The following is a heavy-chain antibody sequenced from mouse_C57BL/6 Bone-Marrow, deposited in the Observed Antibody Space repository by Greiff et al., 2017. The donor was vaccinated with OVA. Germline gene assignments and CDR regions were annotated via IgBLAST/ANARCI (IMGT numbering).Heavy chain of an antibody. Sequence: QVQLQQPGAELVRPGSSVKLSCKASGYTFTSYWLDWVKQRPGQGLEWIGNIYPSDSVTHYNQKFKDKATLTVAKSSSTAYMQLSSLTSEDSAVDDCARVGITTGYWYFDVWGTGTTVTVSS. CDR3: ARVGITTGYWYFDV. CDR1: GYTFTSYW. J-gene: IGHJ1*03. V-gene: IGHV1-61*01. D-gene: IGHD2-4*01. CDR2: IYPSDSVT.